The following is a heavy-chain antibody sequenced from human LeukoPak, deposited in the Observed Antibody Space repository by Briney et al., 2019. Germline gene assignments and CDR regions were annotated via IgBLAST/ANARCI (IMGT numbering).Heavy chain of an antibody. D-gene: IGHD3-10*01. Sequence: SETLSLTCTVSGGSISSGSYYWSWIRRPAGKGLEWIGRIYTSGSTNYNPSLKSRVTISVDTSKNQFSLKLSSVTAADTAVYYCASWFRRYFDYWGQGTLVTVSS. V-gene: IGHV4-61*02. CDR1: GGSISSGSYY. J-gene: IGHJ4*02. CDR3: ASWFRRYFDY. CDR2: IYTSGST.